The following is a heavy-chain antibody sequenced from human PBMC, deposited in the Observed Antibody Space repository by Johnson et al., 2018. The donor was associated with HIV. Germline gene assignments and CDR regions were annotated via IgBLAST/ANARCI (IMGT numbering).Heavy chain of an antibody. Sequence: QVQLVESGGGLIQPGGSLRLSCAVSGFTVSSYGMHWVRQAPGKGLEWVAVIWYDGSEKYYVDSVKGRFTISRDNAKNSLYLQMNSMRAEDTAVYYCARDPFPRFYAFDIWGQGTMVIVSS. CDR2: IWYDGSEK. V-gene: IGHV3-33*08. CDR3: ARDPFPRFYAFDI. J-gene: IGHJ3*02. CDR1: GFTVSSYG.